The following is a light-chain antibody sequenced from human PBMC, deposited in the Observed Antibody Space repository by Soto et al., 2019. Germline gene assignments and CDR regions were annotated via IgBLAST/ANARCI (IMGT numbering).Light chain of an antibody. J-gene: IGLJ1*01. CDR3: CSYAGSYTYV. CDR2: DVS. V-gene: IGLV2-11*01. Sequence: QSALTQPRSVSGSPGQSVTISCTGTSSDVGSYSYVSWYQQHPGKAPELMICDVSKRPSGVPDRFSGSKSGNTASLTISGLQAGDEADYYCCSYAGSYTYVFGTGTKLTVL. CDR1: SSDVGSYSY.